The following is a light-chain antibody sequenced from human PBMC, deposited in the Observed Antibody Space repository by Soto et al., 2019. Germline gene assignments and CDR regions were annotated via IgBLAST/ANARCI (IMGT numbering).Light chain of an antibody. J-gene: IGKJ4*01. V-gene: IGKV3-20*01. CDR1: QSVSNSY. Sequence: EIVLTQSPGTVSLSPGEGATLSCRASQSVSNSYVAWYQQKPGQAPRLLIYGASNRATGTPDRFSGSGSGTDFTLTVSRLEPEDFAVYYCQQYGSAFLTFGGGTKVEIE. CDR3: QQYGSAFLT. CDR2: GAS.